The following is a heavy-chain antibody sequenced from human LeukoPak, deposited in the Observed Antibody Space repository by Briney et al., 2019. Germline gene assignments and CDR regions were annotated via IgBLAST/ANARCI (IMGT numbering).Heavy chain of an antibody. CDR1: GFAFSNYV. CDR2: ISGSGGST. J-gene: IGHJ3*02. V-gene: IGHV3-23*01. Sequence: GGSLRLSCAASGFAFSNYVMSWVRQAPGKGLEWVSAISGSGGSTYYADSVKGRFTISRDNSKNTLYLQMNSLRAEDTAVYYCARDPIPSGYCSSTSCYTAYGAFDIWGQGTMVTVSS. D-gene: IGHD2-2*02. CDR3: ARDPIPSGYCSSTSCYTAYGAFDI.